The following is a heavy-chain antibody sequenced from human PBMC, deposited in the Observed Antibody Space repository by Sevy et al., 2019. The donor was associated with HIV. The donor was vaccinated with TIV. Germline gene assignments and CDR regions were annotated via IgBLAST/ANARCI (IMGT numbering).Heavy chain of an antibody. CDR3: ARALYCSSTSCRDYYYGMDV. CDR1: GFTFSSYS. D-gene: IGHD2-2*01. J-gene: IGHJ6*02. CDR2: ISSSSSYI. V-gene: IGHV3-21*06. Sequence: GGSLRLSCAASGFTFSSYSMNWVRQAPGKGLEWVSSISSSSSYIYYADSVKGRFTNSRDNAKNSLYLQMNSLRAEDTAVYYCARALYCSSTSCRDYYYGMDVWGQGTTVTVSS.